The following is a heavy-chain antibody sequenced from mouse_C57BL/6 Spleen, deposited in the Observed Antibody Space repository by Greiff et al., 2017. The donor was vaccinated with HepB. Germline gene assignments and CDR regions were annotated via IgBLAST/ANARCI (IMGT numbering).Heavy chain of an antibody. CDR1: GYTFTSYT. Sequence: QVQLQQSGAELARPGASVKMSCKASGYTFTSYTMHWVKQRPGQGLEWIGYINPSSGYTKYNQKFKDKATLTADKSSSTAYMQLSSLTSEDSAVYYCARSGYYGSSQFAYWGQGTLVTVSA. CDR2: INPSSGYT. CDR3: ARSGYYGSSQFAY. D-gene: IGHD1-1*01. J-gene: IGHJ3*01. V-gene: IGHV1-4*01.